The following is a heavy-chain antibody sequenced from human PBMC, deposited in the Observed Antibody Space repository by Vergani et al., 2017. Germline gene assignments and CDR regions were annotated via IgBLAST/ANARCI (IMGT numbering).Heavy chain of an antibody. CDR2: IYSTGST. Sequence: QVQLEESGPGLVKPSETLSLTCTVSGGSFNTYYWSWIRQSPGKGLEWIGYIYSTGSTNYNPSLNSRVTMSVDTSKNQFSLKLRSVTAADTAVYFCARVMYRDEASTGYRLEGMDSWGQGTKVTISS. J-gene: IGHJ6*02. D-gene: IGHD3-9*01. V-gene: IGHV4-59*13. CDR3: ARVMYRDEASTGYRLEGMDS. CDR1: GGSFNTYY.